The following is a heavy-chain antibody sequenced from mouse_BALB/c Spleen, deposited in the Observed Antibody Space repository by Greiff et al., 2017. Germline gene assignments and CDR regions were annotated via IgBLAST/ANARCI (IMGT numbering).Heavy chain of an antibody. V-gene: IGHV5-6-4*01. CDR2: ISSGGSYT. J-gene: IGHJ1*01. Sequence: EVQLQESGGGLVKPGGSLKLSCAASGFTFSSYTMSWVRQTPEKRLEWVATISSGGSYTYYPDSVKGRFTISRDNAKNTLYLQMSSLKSEDTAMYYCTRVYYYGTYWYFDVWGAGTTVTVSS. CDR1: GFTFSSYT. D-gene: IGHD1-1*01. CDR3: TRVYYYGTYWYFDV.